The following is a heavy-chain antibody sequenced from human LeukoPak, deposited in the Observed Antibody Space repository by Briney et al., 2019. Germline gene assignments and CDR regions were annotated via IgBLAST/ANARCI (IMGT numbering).Heavy chain of an antibody. CDR2: INPDGTVK. D-gene: IGHD3/OR15-3a*01. J-gene: IGHJ5*02. Sequence: GGSLRLSCTASRFTFSSNWMGWVRQAPGEGLEWVANINPDGTVKFYVGSVKGRFTISRDNAKNSLYLQMNSLRVEETAVYYCLMFGSSGSWGQGTLVTVSS. V-gene: IGHV3-7*05. CDR3: LMFGSSGS. CDR1: RFTFSSNW.